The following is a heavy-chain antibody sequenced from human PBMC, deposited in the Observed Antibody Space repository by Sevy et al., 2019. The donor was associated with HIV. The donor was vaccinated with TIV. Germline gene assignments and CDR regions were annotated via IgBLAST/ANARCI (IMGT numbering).Heavy chain of an antibody. CDR3: AKDYCSSTSCYFRYFDY. V-gene: IGHV3-23*01. CDR1: GFTFSSYA. CDR2: ISGSGGST. J-gene: IGHJ4*02. Sequence: GGSLRLSCAASGFTFSSYAMSWVRQAPGKGLEWVSAISGSGGSTYYADSVKGRFTISRDNSKNTLYLQMNSLRAEDTAVYYCAKDYCSSTSCYFRYFDYWGQGTLVTVSS. D-gene: IGHD2-2*01.